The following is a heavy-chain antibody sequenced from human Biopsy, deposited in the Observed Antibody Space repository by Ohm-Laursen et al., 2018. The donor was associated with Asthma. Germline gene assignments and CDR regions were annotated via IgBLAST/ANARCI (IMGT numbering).Heavy chain of an antibody. Sequence: SQTLSLTCDVYPGSFSGYYWTWIRQHPGKGLEWIGFIYYSGSTYYNPPLKSRVSISIDTSKNQFSLKLSSVTAADTAVYYCARAQDYYDSRGYYRSFDYWGQGTLVTVSS. D-gene: IGHD3-22*01. CDR1: PGSFSGYY. CDR3: ARAQDYYDSRGYYRSFDY. CDR2: IYYSGST. V-gene: IGHV4-31*11. J-gene: IGHJ4*02.